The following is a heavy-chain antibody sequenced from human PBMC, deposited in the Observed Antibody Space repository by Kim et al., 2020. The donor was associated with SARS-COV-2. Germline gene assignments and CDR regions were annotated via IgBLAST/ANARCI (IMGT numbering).Heavy chain of an antibody. D-gene: IGHD3-3*01. V-gene: IGHV3-48*03. J-gene: IGHJ6*02. CDR3: ARFIPRITIFGVAPGGMDV. CDR1: GFTFSSYE. Sequence: GGYLRLSCAASGFTFSSYEMNWVRQAPGKGLEWVSYISSSGSTIYYADSVKGRFTISRDNAKNSLYLQMNSLRAEDSAVYYCARFIPRITIFGVAPGGMDVGGQGTTVTVSS. CDR2: ISSSGSTI.